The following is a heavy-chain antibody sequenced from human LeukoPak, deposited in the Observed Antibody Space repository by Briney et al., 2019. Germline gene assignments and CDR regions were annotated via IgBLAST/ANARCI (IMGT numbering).Heavy chain of an antibody. CDR1: GFNFSSHG. CDR3: ARRHTIFGVVTVNDFEF. J-gene: IGHJ4*02. D-gene: IGHD3-3*01. Sequence: GGSLRLSCAASGFNFSSHGMHWDRQAPGKGLEWVAYIQYDGSSIYYVESVKGRFTVSRDNSKNILFLQMKSLRAEDTAVYYCARRHTIFGVVTVNDFEFWGQGTLVTVSS. CDR2: IQYDGSSI. V-gene: IGHV3-30*02.